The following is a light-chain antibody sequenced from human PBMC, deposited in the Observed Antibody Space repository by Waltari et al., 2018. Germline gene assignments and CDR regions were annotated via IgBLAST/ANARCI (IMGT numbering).Light chain of an antibody. CDR3: QQYFKTPLT. CDR1: QTILYSSSNKNY. J-gene: IGKJ4*01. CDR2: WAS. Sequence: DIVMTQSPDSLTVSLGERATINCKSSQTILYSSSNKNYLAWYQQKPRQPPKLLIYWASTRESGVPDRFSGTGSGTDFTLTISRLQAEDVAVYYCQQYFKTPLTFGGGPRWRSN. V-gene: IGKV4-1*01.